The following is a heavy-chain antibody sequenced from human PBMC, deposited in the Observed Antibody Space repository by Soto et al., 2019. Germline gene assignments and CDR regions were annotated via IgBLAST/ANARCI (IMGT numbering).Heavy chain of an antibody. CDR1: GGSISSTSYY. CDR2: IYYSGST. V-gene: IGHV4-39*01. J-gene: IGHJ6*03. CDR3: ARQVRGYYYYMDV. D-gene: IGHD1-1*01. Sequence: SETLSLTCTVSGGSISSTSYYWGWIRQPPGKGMEWIGSIYYSGSTYYNPSLKSRVTISVDTSKNQFSLKLSSVTAADTAVYYCARQVRGYYYYMDVWGKGTTVTVSS.